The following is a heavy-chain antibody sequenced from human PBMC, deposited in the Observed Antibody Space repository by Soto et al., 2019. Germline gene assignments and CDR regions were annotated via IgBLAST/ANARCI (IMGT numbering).Heavy chain of an antibody. J-gene: IGHJ4*02. Sequence: ASVKVSCKASGYTFTSYGISWVRQAPGQGLEWMGWISAYNGNTNYAQKLQGRVTMTTDTSTSTAYMELRSLRSDDTAVYYCARDRGYYYDSSGNDYRGQGTRVTVPS. CDR3: ARDRGYYYDSSGNDY. V-gene: IGHV1-18*01. D-gene: IGHD3-22*01. CDR2: ISAYNGNT. CDR1: GYTFTSYG.